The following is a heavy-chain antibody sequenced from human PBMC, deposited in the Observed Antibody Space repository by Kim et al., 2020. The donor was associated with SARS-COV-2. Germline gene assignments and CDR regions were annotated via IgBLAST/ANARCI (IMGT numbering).Heavy chain of an antibody. V-gene: IGHV3-15*01. J-gene: IGHJ5*02. CDR2: IKSETDGGAT. CDR1: GLTISNAW. D-gene: IGHD1-26*01. Sequence: LSLTCAASGLTISNAWMSWVRQAPGKGLEWVGRIKSETDGGATDYAAPVKGRFTISRDDSKSTLYLQMSSLKTEDTAVYYCTTTRPGSFSSWGQGTL. CDR3: TTTRPGSFSS.